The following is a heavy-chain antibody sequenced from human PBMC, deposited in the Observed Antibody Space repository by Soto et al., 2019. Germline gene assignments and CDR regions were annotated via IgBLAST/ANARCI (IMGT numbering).Heavy chain of an antibody. CDR1: GFSLSTSGVG. D-gene: IGHD2-2*01. CDR3: AHFIVVRPSDDFEV. CDR2: IYWDGEK. Sequence: QITLKESGPALVKPTQTLTLTCTFSGFSLSTSGVGVGWIRQPPGKALEWLALIYWDGEKRYSPSQKSRLAITTDTSKNQVVLTLTNLDPVDTATYYCAHFIVVRPSDDFEVWGHGTMVAVSS. J-gene: IGHJ3*01. V-gene: IGHV2-5*02.